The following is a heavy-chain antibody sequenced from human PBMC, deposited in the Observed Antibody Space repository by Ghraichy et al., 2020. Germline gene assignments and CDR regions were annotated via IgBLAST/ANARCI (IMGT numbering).Heavy chain of an antibody. CDR3: ARVAMGDFWSGSLYYFDY. CDR1: GFTFSSYW. Sequence: GGSLRLSCAASGFTFSSYWMHWVRQAPGKGLVWVSRINSDGSSTSYADSVKGRFTISRDNAKNTLYLQMNSLRAEDTAVYYCARVAMGDFWSGSLYYFDYWGQGTLVTVSS. J-gene: IGHJ4*02. CDR2: INSDGSST. D-gene: IGHD3-3*01. V-gene: IGHV3-74*01.